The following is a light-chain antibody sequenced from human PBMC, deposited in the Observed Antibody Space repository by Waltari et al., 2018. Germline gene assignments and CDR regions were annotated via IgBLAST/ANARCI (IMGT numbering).Light chain of an antibody. CDR2: EVS. CDR3: SSYTTSSAPGV. CDR1: DSDVGAYDF. J-gene: IGLJ1*01. V-gene: IGLV2-14*01. Sequence: QSALTQPASVSGSPGQSITISCSGTDSDVGAYDFVSCYQQHPGKAPQLIMYEVSNRPAGIYTRVSASTSGNTASLTISGLQAEDEAEYYCSSYTTSSAPGVFGTGTRVTVL.